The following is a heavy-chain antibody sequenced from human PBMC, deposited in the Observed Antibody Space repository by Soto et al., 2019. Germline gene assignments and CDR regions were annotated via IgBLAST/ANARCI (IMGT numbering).Heavy chain of an antibody. V-gene: IGHV1-46*03. Sequence: ASVKVSCKASGGTFSSYTISWVRQAPGQGLEWMGIINPSGGSTSYAQKFQGRVTMTRDTSTSTVYMELSSLRSEDTAVYYCARDFKYYYDSGGFHAEYFQHWGQGTLVTVSS. D-gene: IGHD3-22*01. CDR1: GGTFSSYT. CDR3: ARDFKYYYDSGGFHAEYFQH. CDR2: INPSGGST. J-gene: IGHJ1*01.